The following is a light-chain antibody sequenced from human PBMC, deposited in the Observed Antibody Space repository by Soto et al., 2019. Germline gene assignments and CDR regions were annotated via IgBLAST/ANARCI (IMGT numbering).Light chain of an antibody. CDR1: QSISSY. J-gene: IGKJ3*01. CDR3: QQSYSTPFT. Sequence: DIQMTQSPSSLSASVRDRVTITCRASQSISSYLNWYQQKPGKAPKLLIYAASRLQSGVPSRFSGSGSGTDFTLTISSLQPEDFATYYCQQSYSTPFTFGPGTKVDIK. CDR2: AAS. V-gene: IGKV1-39*01.